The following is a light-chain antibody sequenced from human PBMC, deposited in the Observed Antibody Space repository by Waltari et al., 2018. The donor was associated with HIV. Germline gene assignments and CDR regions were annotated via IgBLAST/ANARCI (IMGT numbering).Light chain of an antibody. J-gene: IGLJ2*01. Sequence: QSVLTQPPSVSAAPGQTVTISCSGSSSNFGQDDVSWYQQLPGSAPQLLIYDDNKRPSGIPDRFSGSKSGTSATLGIAGLHTGDEANYYCVTWDTSLSVLVFGGGTKLTVL. CDR2: DDN. V-gene: IGLV1-51*01. CDR1: SSNFGQDD. CDR3: VTWDTSLSVLV.